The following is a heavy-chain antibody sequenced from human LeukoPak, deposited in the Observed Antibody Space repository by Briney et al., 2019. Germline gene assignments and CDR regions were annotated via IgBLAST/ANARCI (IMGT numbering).Heavy chain of an antibody. CDR2: INHAGST. Sequence: PSETLSLTCGVYGGSFSDYYWSWIRQPPGKGLEWIGEINHAGSTKYNTSLKSRVTISIETSKNQFSLKLTSVTAEATAVYYCTRDSTVYGGDWFVAVYWGLGTLVTVSS. J-gene: IGHJ4*02. CDR1: GGSFSDYY. V-gene: IGHV4-34*01. CDR3: TRDSTVYGGDWFVAVY. D-gene: IGHD2-21*02.